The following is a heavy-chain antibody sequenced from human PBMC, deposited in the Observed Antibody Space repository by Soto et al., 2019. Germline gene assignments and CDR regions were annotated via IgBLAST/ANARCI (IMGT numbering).Heavy chain of an antibody. CDR2: ITVDTDNR. CDR3: ALRGAESSGYFAN. D-gene: IGHD3-22*01. CDR1: GYSFTSNS. V-gene: IGHV1-18*01. Sequence: QVQLVQSGAEVKKPGASVRVSCKASGYSFTSNSINWLRQAPGQGPEWMGRITVDTDNRSYAQKFQVRVTMTADTSTSTAYMELRSLRSDDTAVYYCALRGAESSGYFANWGQGTLVTVSS. J-gene: IGHJ4*02.